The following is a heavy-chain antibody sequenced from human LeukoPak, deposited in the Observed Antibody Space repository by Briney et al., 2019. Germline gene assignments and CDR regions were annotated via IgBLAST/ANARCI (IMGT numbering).Heavy chain of an antibody. V-gene: IGHV4-39*01. CDR1: GGSISSSSYY. J-gene: IGHJ4*02. Sequence: SETLSLTCTVSGGSISSSSYYWGWIRQPPGKGLEWIGSIYYSGSTYYNPSLKSRVTISVDTSKNQFSLKLSSVTAADTAVHYCARQTAAFDYWGQGTLVTVSS. D-gene: IGHD6-13*01. CDR2: IYYSGST. CDR3: ARQTAAFDY.